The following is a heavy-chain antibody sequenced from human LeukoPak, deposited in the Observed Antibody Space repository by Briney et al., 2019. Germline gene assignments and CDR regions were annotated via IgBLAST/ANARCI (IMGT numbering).Heavy chain of an antibody. Sequence: ASVKVSCKAAGYTFTVYYMHWVRQAPGQGLEWMGWINPNSGGTNYAQKFQGSVTITTVTTTSTAYMEMSSLRSDDTAVYYCARDLGGVKVYYGSGSYPYYYYSYMDVWGKGKTVTISS. J-gene: IGHJ6*03. CDR3: ARDLGGVKVYYGSGSYPYYYYSYMDV. D-gene: IGHD3-10*01. CDR1: GYTFTVYY. CDR2: INPNSGGT. V-gene: IGHV1-2*02.